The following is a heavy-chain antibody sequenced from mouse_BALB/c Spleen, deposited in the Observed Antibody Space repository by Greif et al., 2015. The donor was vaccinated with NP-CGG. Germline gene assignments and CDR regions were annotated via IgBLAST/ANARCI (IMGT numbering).Heavy chain of an antibody. J-gene: IGHJ4*01. CDR1: GYTFTSYW. D-gene: IGHD1-1*01. Sequence: QVQLQQSGAELAKPGASVKMSCKASGYTFTSYWMHWVKQRPGQGLEWIGYINPSTGYTEYNQKFKDKATLTADKSSSIAYMQLSSLTSEDSGVYYCASYYGSRYAMDYWGQGTSVTVSS. V-gene: IGHV1-7*01. CDR3: ASYYGSRYAMDY. CDR2: INPSTGYT.